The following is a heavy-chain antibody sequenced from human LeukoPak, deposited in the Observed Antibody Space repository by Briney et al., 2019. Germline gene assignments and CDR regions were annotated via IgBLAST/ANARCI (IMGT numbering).Heavy chain of an antibody. D-gene: IGHD6-13*01. CDR2: INSDGSSI. J-gene: IGHJ4*02. CDR3: PRDLLPADGEYYFDY. V-gene: IGHV3-74*01. CDR1: RSTFSNYW. Sequence: QAGGSLRLSCAASRSTFSNYWMHWVRQAPGKGLVWVSRINSDGSSISYADSVKGRFTISRDNSKNTLYLQMNSLRAEDTAVYYCPRDLLPADGEYYFDYWGQGTLVTVSS.